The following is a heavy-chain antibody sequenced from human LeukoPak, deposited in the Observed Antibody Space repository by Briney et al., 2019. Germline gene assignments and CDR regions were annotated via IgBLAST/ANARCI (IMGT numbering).Heavy chain of an antibody. CDR1: GGTFSSYT. V-gene: IGHV1-69*05. Sequence: SVKVSCKASGGTFSSYTISWVRQAPGQGLEWMGRIIPISGTANYAQKFQGRVTITTDESTSTAYMELSSLRSEDTAVYYCARDRMGAPTYYFYMDVWGKGTTVTVSS. CDR2: IIPISGTA. CDR3: ARDRMGAPTYYFYMDV. D-gene: IGHD2-15*01. J-gene: IGHJ6*03.